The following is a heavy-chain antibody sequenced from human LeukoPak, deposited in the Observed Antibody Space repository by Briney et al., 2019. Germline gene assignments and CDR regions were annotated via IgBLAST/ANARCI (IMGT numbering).Heavy chain of an antibody. Sequence: PGGSLRLSCAASGFTFSSYGMHWVRQAPGEGLEWVAVISYDGSNKYYADSVKGRFTISRDNSKNTLYLQMNSLRAEDTAVYYCAKDFLYGIVGATNFVDYWGQGTLVTVSS. V-gene: IGHV3-30*18. CDR2: ISYDGSNK. D-gene: IGHD1-26*01. J-gene: IGHJ4*02. CDR1: GFTFSSYG. CDR3: AKDFLYGIVGATNFVDY.